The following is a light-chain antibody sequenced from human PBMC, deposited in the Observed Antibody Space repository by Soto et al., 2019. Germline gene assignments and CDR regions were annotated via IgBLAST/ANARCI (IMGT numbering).Light chain of an antibody. CDR1: SSNIGAGYD. CDR2: GNS. Sequence: QSVLTQPPSVSGAPGQWVTFSCTGSSSNIGAGYDVHWYQQLPGSAPKLLTYGNSNRPSGVPDRFSGSKSGASASLAIAGLQTEDEADYYCQSYDDNLSGSVFGGGTKVTVL. CDR3: QSYDDNLSGSV. J-gene: IGLJ3*02. V-gene: IGLV1-40*01.